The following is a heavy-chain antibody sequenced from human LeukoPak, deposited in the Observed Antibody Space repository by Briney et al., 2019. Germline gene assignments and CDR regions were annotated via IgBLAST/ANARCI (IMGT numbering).Heavy chain of an antibody. CDR2: IWDTEIT. D-gene: IGHD2-15*01. CDR3: ARGLVVATEDAFDI. CDR1: GCSIRSYF. J-gene: IGHJ3*02. Sequence: PSETLSLTCTVSGCSIRSYFWSWLRQPPGKGLEWIGYIWDTEITDYNPSLKSRVTISLDTSKNNFSLKPRSVTAADTAQYFCARGLVVATEDAFDIWGQGTLVTVSS. V-gene: IGHV4-59*01.